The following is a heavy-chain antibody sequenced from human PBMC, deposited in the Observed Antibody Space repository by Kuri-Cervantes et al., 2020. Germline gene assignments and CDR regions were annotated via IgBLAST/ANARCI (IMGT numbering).Heavy chain of an antibody. CDR3: ARDLYSSGWYGGAFDI. J-gene: IGHJ3*02. Sequence: ASVKVSCKASGYTFTGYYMHWVRQAPGQGLEWMGWINPNSGGTNYAQKFQGRVTMTRDTSTSTAYMELRSLRSDDTAVYYCARDLYSSGWYGGAFDIWGQGTMVTVSS. V-gene: IGHV1-2*02. CDR2: INPNSGGT. D-gene: IGHD6-19*01. CDR1: GYTFTGYY.